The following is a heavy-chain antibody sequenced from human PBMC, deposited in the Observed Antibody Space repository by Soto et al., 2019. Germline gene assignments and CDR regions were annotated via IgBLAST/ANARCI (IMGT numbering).Heavy chain of an antibody. CDR3: FGVMAATLDY. Sequence: SETLSLTCSVSGGSLKNTNYPWGWIRRPPGKGLEWIGTLYYRGATDYNPSLKTRVTISVDTSKNLLSLNLSSVTAADTAVYYCFGVMAATLDYWGQGTLVTVSS. CDR2: LYYRGAT. J-gene: IGHJ4*01. D-gene: IGHD2-21*02. CDR1: GGSLKNTNYP. V-gene: IGHV4-39*01.